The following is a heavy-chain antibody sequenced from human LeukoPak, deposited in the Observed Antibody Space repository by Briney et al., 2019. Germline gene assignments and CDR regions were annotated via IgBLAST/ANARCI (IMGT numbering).Heavy chain of an antibody. CDR2: INRYGSA. D-gene: IGHD4-11*01. J-gene: IGHJ4*02. CDR3: ARDSPYSPHDS. Sequence: SETLSLTCAVHGGSFNTFYWSWIRQPPGKGLEWIGQINRYGSANYNPSLKSRAAISLDTSKNQFSLKVTSVTAADTAVYYCARDSPYSPHDSWGQGTLVTVSS. V-gene: IGHV4-34*01. CDR1: GGSFNTFY.